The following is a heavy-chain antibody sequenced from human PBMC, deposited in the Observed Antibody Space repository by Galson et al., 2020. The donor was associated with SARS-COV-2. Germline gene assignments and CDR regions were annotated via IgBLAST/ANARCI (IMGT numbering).Heavy chain of an antibody. CDR1: GFTFSSYA. CDR3: ARGNDYGDY. V-gene: IGHV3-30-3*01. J-gene: IGHJ4*02. CDR2: ISYDGSNK. Sequence: GGSLRLSCAASGFTFSSYAMHWVRQAPGKGLEWVAVISYDGSNKYYADSVKGRFTISRDNSKNTLYLQMNSLRAEDTAVYYCARGNDYGDYWGQGTLVTVSS.